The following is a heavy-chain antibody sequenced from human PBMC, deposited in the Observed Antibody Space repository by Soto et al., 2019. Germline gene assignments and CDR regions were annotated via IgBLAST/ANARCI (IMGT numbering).Heavy chain of an antibody. CDR2: ISHDGNTK. CDR3: ARPGSGYDVLTGRYFYYYHNMDV. J-gene: IGHJ6*03. Sequence: PGGSLRLSCAASGFIFSTYTMHWVRQPPGKGLEWVAVISHDGNTKDYADSVKGRFTISRDNSKNTLYLQMSSLRTEDTAVYYCARPGSGYDVLTGRYFYYYHNMDVWGQGTTVTVSS. V-gene: IGHV3-30-3*01. D-gene: IGHD3-9*01. CDR1: GFIFSTYT.